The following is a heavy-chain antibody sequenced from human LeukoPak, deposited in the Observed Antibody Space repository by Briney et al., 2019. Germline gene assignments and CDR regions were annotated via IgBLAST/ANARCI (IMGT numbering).Heavy chain of an antibody. CDR1: GFTFSDFY. Sequence: KTGGSLRLSCAASGFTFSDFYMNWVRQAPGKGLEWVGRIKSKTDGGTTDYAAPVKGRFTISRDDSKNTLYLQMNSLKTEDTAVYYCTTSSSWDQGTFDIWGQGTMVTVSS. CDR3: TTSSSWDQGTFDI. CDR2: IKSKTDGGTT. J-gene: IGHJ3*02. V-gene: IGHV3-15*01. D-gene: IGHD6-13*01.